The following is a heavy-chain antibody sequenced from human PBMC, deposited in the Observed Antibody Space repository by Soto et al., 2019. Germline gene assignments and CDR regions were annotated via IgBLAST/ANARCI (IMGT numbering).Heavy chain of an antibody. D-gene: IGHD2-2*02. J-gene: IGHJ6*02. CDR1: GGSVSSGSYY. CDR3: ASVTRTCISTSCYRYYYGMDV. V-gene: IGHV4-61*01. Sequence: LSLTCTVSGGSVSSGSYYWSWIRQPPGKGLEWIGYIYYSGSTNYNPSLKSRVTISVDTSKNQFSLKLSSVTAADTAVYYCASVTRTCISTSCYRYYYGMDVWGQGTTVTVSS. CDR2: IYYSGST.